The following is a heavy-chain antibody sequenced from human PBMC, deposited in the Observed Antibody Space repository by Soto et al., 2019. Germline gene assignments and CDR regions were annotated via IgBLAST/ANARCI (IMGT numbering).Heavy chain of an antibody. J-gene: IGHJ6*02. V-gene: IGHV1-69*13. CDR3: ARGAVVVVAATPPNKYYYYYGMDV. CDR1: GGTFSSYA. CDR2: IIPIFGTA. D-gene: IGHD2-15*01. Sequence: SVKVSCKASGGTFSSYAISWVRQAPGQGLEWMGGIIPIFGTANYAQKFQGRVTITADESTCTAYMELSSLRSEDTAVYYCARGAVVVVAATPPNKYYYYYGMDVWGQGTTVTVSS.